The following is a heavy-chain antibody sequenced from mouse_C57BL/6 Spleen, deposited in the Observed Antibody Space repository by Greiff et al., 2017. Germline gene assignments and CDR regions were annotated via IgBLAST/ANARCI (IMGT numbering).Heavy chain of an antibody. CDR2: INPNNGGT. Sequence: VQLQQSGPELVKPGASVKIPCKASGYTFTDYNMDWVKQSHGKSLEWIGVINPNNGGTIYNQKFKGKATLTVDKSSSTAYMELRSLTSEDTAVYYCARPYDYDAMDYWGQGTSVTVSS. D-gene: IGHD6-5*01. V-gene: IGHV1-18*01. CDR1: GYTFTDYN. J-gene: IGHJ4*01. CDR3: ARPYDYDAMDY.